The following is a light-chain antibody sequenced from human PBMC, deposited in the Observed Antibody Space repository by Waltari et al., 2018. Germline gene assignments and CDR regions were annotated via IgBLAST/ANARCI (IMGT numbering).Light chain of an antibody. CDR1: SGHSSNL. V-gene: IGLV4-69*01. CDR3: QTGGHGTWV. CDR2: VNSDGSH. Sequence: LVVTQSPSASASLGASVKLTCTLRSGHSSNLIAWLQQQPEKGPRYLMKVNSDGSHSRGDEIPDRFSGSSSGAERYLTISSLQAEDEADYYCQTGGHGTWVFGGGTKLTVL. J-gene: IGLJ3*02.